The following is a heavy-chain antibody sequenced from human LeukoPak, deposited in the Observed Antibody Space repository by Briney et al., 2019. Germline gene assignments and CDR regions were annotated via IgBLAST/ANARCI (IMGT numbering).Heavy chain of an antibody. Sequence: SQTLSLTYDISGDSVSSNTAGWNWIRQSPSRGLEWPGRTYYRSKWYNDDALSVRGRMTINPDTAKNQFSLQLNSVTVEDTALYYCARGGLVRGTINSLIGFDIWGQGIMVTVSS. V-gene: IGHV6-1*01. D-gene: IGHD3-10*01. CDR3: ARGGLVRGTINSLIGFDI. CDR2: TYYRSKWYN. J-gene: IGHJ3*02. CDR1: GDSVSSNTAG.